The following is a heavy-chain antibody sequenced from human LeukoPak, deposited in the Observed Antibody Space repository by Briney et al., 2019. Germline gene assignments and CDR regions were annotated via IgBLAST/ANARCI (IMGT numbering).Heavy chain of an antibody. Sequence: GGSLRLSCAASGFTFSSYCMNWVRQPPGKGLEWVANIKQDGSEKNYVDSVKGRFTISRDNAKNSLCLQMSSLRAEDTAVYYCARGLRWHDYWGQGTLVTVSS. CDR1: GFTFSSYC. CDR3: ARGLRWHDY. V-gene: IGHV3-7*04. D-gene: IGHD4-23*01. J-gene: IGHJ4*02. CDR2: IKQDGSEK.